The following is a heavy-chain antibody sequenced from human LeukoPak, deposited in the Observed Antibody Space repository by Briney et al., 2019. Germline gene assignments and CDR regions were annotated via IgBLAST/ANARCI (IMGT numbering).Heavy chain of an antibody. Sequence: ASVKVSCKASGYTFTSYGISWVRQAPGQGLEGMGWISAYNGKTNYAQKLQGRVTMTTDTSTSTAYMELRSLRSDDTAVYYCARDLWFGETNYYYYYMDVWGKGTTVTVSS. D-gene: IGHD3-10*01. CDR3: ARDLWFGETNYYYYYMDV. V-gene: IGHV1-18*01. CDR1: GYTFTSYG. CDR2: ISAYNGKT. J-gene: IGHJ6*03.